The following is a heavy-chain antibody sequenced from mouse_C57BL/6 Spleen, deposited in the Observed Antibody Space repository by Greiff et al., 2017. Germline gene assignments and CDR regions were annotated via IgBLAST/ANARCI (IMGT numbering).Heavy chain of an antibody. D-gene: IGHD3-2*02. J-gene: IGHJ2*01. CDR1: GFTFSSYA. Sequence: EVKLMESGGGLVKPGGSLKLSRAASGFTFSSYAMSWVRQTPEKRLEWVATISDGGSYTYYPDNVKGRFTISRDNAKNNLYLQMSHLKSEDTAMYYCARTDSSGSYYFDYWGQGTTLTVSS. CDR2: ISDGGSYT. V-gene: IGHV5-4*03. CDR3: ARTDSSGSYYFDY.